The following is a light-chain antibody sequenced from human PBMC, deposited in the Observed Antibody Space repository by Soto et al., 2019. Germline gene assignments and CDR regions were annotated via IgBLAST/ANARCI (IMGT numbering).Light chain of an antibody. CDR1: ISDIGGYDY. V-gene: IGLV2-14*01. J-gene: IGLJ1*01. CDR3: SSYTDSSAFVV. Sequence: SALSPPSSVPGSPGQSTTLSCTGTISDIGGYDYVSWYQQHPGKAPHLMISEVSNRPSGVSNRFSGSKSGKKASLTISGLQADDEADYYCSSYTDSSAFVVFGTGTTVTV. CDR2: EVS.